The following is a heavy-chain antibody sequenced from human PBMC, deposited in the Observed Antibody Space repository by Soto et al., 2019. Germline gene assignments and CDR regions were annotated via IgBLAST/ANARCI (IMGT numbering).Heavy chain of an antibody. V-gene: IGHV6-1*01. Sequence: SQTLSLTCAISGDSVSSNSAAWNWIRQSPSRGLEWLGRTYYRSKWYNDYAVSVKSRITINPDTSKNQFSLQLNSVTPEDTAVYYCARESVQYCTNGVGPNNLFAPWGQGTLVTVSS. D-gene: IGHD2-8*01. CDR3: ARESVQYCTNGVGPNNLFAP. CDR2: TYYRSKWYN. CDR1: GDSVSSNSAA. J-gene: IGHJ5*02.